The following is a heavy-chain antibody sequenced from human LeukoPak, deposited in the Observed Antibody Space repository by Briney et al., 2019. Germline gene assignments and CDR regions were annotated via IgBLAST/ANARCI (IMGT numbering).Heavy chain of an antibody. CDR1: GGSISSYY. CDR3: ARQGYGDYTSFDY. CDR2: IYYSGST. J-gene: IGHJ4*02. Sequence: SETLSLTCTVSGGSISSYYWSWIRQSPGKGLEWIGYIYYSGSTNYNPSLKSRVTISVDTSKNQFSLKLSSVTAADTAAYYCARQGYGDYTSFDYWGQGTLVTVSS. D-gene: IGHD4-17*01. V-gene: IGHV4-59*08.